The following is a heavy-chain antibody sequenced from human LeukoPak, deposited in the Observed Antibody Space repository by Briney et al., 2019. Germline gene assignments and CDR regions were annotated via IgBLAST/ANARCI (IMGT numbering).Heavy chain of an antibody. CDR1: GYTFTDYE. CDR3: ARDQALYCSSTSCYNTDFDY. Sequence: ASVKVSCKASGYTFTDYEINWVRQATGQGLEWMGWMKPNSGYTGYAQRFQGRVTLTSDTSTSTAYMELRSLRSEDTAVYYCARDQALYCSSTSCYNTDFDYWGQGTLVTVSS. D-gene: IGHD2-2*02. V-gene: IGHV1-8*01. J-gene: IGHJ4*02. CDR2: MKPNSGYT.